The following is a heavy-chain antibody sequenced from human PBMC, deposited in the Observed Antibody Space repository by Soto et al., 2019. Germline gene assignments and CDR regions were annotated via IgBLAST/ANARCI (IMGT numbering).Heavy chain of an antibody. CDR3: ARWGTTGGLDV. D-gene: IGHD3-16*01. V-gene: IGHV3-33*05. CDR2: TSYDGSNN. J-gene: IGHJ4*02. Sequence: QVQLVESGGGVVQPGTSLRLSCVGSGFTFRSYVIHWVRQAPGKGLERVALTSYDGSNNFYGDSVKGRFTISRHNSRNTVELQLDSLRFEATDLYYCARWGTTGGLDVWGQGTLVSVSS. CDR1: GFTFRSYV.